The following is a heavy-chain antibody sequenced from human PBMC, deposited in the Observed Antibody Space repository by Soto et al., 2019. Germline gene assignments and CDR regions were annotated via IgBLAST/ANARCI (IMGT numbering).Heavy chain of an antibody. Sequence: GGSLRLSCAASGFTFSSYGMHWVRQAPGKGLEWVAVISYDGSNKYYADSVKGRFTISRDNSKNTLYLQMNSLRAEDTAVYYCAKQGLSDYYYMDVWGKGTTVTVSS. CDR2: ISYDGSNK. V-gene: IGHV3-30*18. J-gene: IGHJ6*03. CDR1: GFTFSSYG. CDR3: AKQGLSDYYYMDV. D-gene: IGHD3-10*01.